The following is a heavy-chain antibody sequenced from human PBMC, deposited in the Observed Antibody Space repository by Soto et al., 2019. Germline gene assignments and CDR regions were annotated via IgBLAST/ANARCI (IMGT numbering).Heavy chain of an antibody. CDR3: ARIPMTTVSY. Sequence: TSETLSLTCTVSGGSISSYYWSWIRQPPGKGLEWIGYIYYSGSTNYNPSLKSRVTISVDTSKNQFSLKLSSVTAADTAVYYCARIPMTTVSYWGQGTLVTVSS. CDR2: IYYSGST. V-gene: IGHV4-59*08. D-gene: IGHD4-17*01. CDR1: GGSISSYY. J-gene: IGHJ4*02.